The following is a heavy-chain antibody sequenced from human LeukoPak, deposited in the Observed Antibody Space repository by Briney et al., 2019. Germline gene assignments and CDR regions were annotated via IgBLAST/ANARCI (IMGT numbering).Heavy chain of an antibody. CDR3: AKGGYYYDSSGYRYYFDY. J-gene: IGHJ4*02. D-gene: IGHD3-22*01. V-gene: IGHV3-23*01. CDR2: ISGSGGST. CDR1: GFTFSSYA. Sequence: PGGSLRLSCAASGFTFSSYAMSWVRQAPGKGLEWVSAISGSGGSTYYADSVKGRFTISRDNSKNTLYLQMYSLRAEDTAVYYCAKGGYYYDSSGYRYYFDYWGQGTLVTVSS.